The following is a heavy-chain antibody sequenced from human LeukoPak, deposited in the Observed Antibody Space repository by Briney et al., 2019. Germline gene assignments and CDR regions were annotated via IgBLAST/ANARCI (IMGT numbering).Heavy chain of an antibody. J-gene: IGHJ6*01. V-gene: IGHV3-48*03. CDR2: ISSSGNTV. Sequence: PGGSLRLSCAASGFTFSSYEMNWVRQAPGQGLEWVAYISSSGNTVHYAGSVKGRFTISRDNAKNSLYLQMNRLRAEDTAVYYCTKENPQMDVWGKGTTVTVSS. CDR3: TKENPQMDV. CDR1: GFTFSSYE.